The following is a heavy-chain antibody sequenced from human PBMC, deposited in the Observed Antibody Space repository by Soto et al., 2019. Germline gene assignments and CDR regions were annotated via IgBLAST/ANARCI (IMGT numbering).Heavy chain of an antibody. V-gene: IGHV4-31*03. D-gene: IGHD4-17*01. Sequence: QVQLQESGPGLVKPSQTLSLTCTVSGGSISSGGYYWSWIRQHPGKGLEWIGYIYNSGSTYYNPSLKSRVTISVDTSKNQSSLKLSSVTAADTAVYYCARAAPTTVTHTTFDYWGQGTLVTVSS. J-gene: IGHJ4*02. CDR1: GGSISSGGYY. CDR2: IYNSGST. CDR3: ARAAPTTVTHTTFDY.